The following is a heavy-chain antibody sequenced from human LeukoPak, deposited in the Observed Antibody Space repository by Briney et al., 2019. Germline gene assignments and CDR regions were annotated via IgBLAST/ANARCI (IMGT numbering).Heavy chain of an antibody. J-gene: IGHJ5*02. V-gene: IGHV1-69*05. D-gene: IGHD3-22*01. CDR1: GGTFSSYA. CDR2: IIPIFGTA. Sequence: SVKVSCKASGGTFSSYAISWVRQAPGQGLEWMGGIIPIFGTANYAQKFRGRVTITTDESTSTAYMELSSLRSEDTAVYYCAGGNSETYYYDSSGTGGFDPWGQGTLVTVSS. CDR3: AGGNSETYYYDSSGTGGFDP.